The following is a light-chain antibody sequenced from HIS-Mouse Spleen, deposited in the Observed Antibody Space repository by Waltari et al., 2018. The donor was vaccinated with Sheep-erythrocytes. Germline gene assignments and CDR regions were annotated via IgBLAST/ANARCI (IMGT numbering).Light chain of an antibody. J-gene: IGLJ1*01. Sequence: QPALTQPRSVSGSPGQSVTISCTGTSSDVGRYNYVSWYQQHPGKAPKLMIYDVSKRPSGVPDRFSGSKSGNTASLTISGLQAEDEADYYCCSYAGSYNHVFATGTKVTVL. V-gene: IGLV2-11*01. CDR2: DVS. CDR3: CSYAGSYNHV. CDR1: SSDVGRYNY.